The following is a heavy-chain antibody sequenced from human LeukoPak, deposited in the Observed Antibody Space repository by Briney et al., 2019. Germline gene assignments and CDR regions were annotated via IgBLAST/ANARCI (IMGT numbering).Heavy chain of an antibody. V-gene: IGHV4-59*08. CDR1: GGSISSYY. J-gene: IGHJ5*02. Sequence: SETLSLTCTVSGGSISSYYWSWIRQPPGKGLEWIGDIYYSGSTNYNPSLKSRVTISVDTSKNQFSLKLSSVTAADTAVYYCARWGSLRFLEWSPVLGFDPWGQGTLVTVSS. D-gene: IGHD3-3*01. CDR3: ARWGSLRFLEWSPVLGFDP. CDR2: IYYSGST.